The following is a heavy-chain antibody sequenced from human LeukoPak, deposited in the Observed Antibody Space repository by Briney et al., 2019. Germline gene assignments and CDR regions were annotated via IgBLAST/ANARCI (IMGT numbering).Heavy chain of an antibody. Sequence: GGPLRLSCAASGFAFSSYVMHWARQAPGEGLEWVAVIRQDGDGRFYGNSVKGRFTISRDNSRNALYLEMDSLRVEDTARYFCATEDYTSGHAGALGFDPWGQGTLVTVSA. CDR1: GFAFSSYV. D-gene: IGHD3-22*01. J-gene: IGHJ5*02. V-gene: IGHV3-30*03. CDR2: IRQDGDGR. CDR3: ATEDYTSGHAGALGFDP.